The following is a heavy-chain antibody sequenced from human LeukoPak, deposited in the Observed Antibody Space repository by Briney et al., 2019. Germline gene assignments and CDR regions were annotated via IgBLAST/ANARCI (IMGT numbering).Heavy chain of an antibody. CDR1: GYTFTSYG. CDR3: ASTGAAANFDY. CDR2: IIPIFGTA. D-gene: IGHD6-13*01. J-gene: IGHJ4*02. Sequence: ASVKVSCKASGYTFTSYGISWVRQAPGLGLEWMGGIIPIFGTANYAQKFQGRVTITADESTSTAYMELRSLRSDDTAVYYCASTGAAANFDYWGQGTLVTVSS. V-gene: IGHV1-69*13.